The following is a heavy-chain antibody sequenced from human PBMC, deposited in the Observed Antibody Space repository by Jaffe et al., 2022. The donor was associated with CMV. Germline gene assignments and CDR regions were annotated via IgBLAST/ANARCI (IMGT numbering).Heavy chain of an antibody. CDR2: IKQDGSEK. CDR3: AREHGYYYDSSGYTDY. V-gene: IGHV3-7*03. J-gene: IGHJ4*02. CDR1: GFTFSSYW. D-gene: IGHD3-22*01. Sequence: EVQLVESGGGLVQPGGSLRLSCAASGFTFSSYWMSWVRQAPGKGLEWVANIKQDGSEKYYVDSVKGRFTISRDNAKNSLYLQMNSLRAEDTAVYYCAREHGYYYDSSGYTDYWGQGTLVTVSS.